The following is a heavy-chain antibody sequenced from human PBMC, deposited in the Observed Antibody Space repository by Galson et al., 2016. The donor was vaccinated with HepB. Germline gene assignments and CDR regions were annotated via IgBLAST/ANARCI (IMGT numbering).Heavy chain of an antibody. J-gene: IGHJ5*02. Sequence: SLRLSCAVSGLTFSGSAMHWVRQASGKGLEWVGHIRSKANNYATAYAASVKGRFTIFRDDSKNTAYLQMNSLKTEDTAVYYCTRELDPGYSSSWYFWFDPGGQGTLVAVSA. V-gene: IGHV3-73*01. CDR3: TRELDPGYSSSWYFWFDP. CDR2: IRSKANNYAT. CDR1: GLTFSGSA. D-gene: IGHD6-13*01.